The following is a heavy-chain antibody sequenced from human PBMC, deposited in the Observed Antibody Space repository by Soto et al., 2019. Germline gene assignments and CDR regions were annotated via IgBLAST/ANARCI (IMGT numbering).Heavy chain of an antibody. CDR3: ARDRDSGYDSGAPDY. CDR1: GFTFSSYS. Sequence: GGSLRLSCAASGFTFSSYSMNWVRQAPGKGLEWVSSISSSSSYIYYADSVKGRFTISRDNAKNSLYLQMNSLRAEDTAVYYCARDRDSGYDSGAPDYWGQGTLVTVSS. CDR2: ISSSSSYI. V-gene: IGHV3-21*01. J-gene: IGHJ4*02. D-gene: IGHD5-12*01.